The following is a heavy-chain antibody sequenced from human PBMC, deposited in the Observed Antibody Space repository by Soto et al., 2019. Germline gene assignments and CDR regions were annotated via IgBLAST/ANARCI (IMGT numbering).Heavy chain of an antibody. CDR2: ISSSSSYT. V-gene: IGHV3-11*06. CDR1: VFTFSDYY. CDR3: ARIGIAVEAFDI. J-gene: IGHJ3*02. D-gene: IGHD6-19*01. Sequence: VGSLRLSCAASVFTFSDYYMSCIRQAPGKGLEWVSYISSSSSYTNYADSVKGRFTISRDNAKNSLYLQMNSLRAEDTAVYYCARIGIAVEAFDIWGQGTMVTVSS.